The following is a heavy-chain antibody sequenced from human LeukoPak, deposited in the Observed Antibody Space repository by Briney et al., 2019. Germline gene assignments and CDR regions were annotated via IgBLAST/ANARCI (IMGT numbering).Heavy chain of an antibody. D-gene: IGHD6-19*01. CDR1: GFTFSSYA. CDR2: ISGSGGST. Sequence: TGGSLRLSCSASGFTFSSYAMSWVRQAPGKGLEWVSAISGSGGSTYYADSVKGRFTISRDNTKNTLYLQMNSLRAEDTAVYYCAKEGSGWTDYYYYYMDVWGKGTTVTVSS. CDR3: AKEGSGWTDYYYYYMDV. J-gene: IGHJ6*03. V-gene: IGHV3-23*01.